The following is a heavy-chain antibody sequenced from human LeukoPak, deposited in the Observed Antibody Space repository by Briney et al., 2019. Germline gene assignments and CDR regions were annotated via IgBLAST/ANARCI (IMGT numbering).Heavy chain of an antibody. CDR1: GFTFSSYS. Sequence: PGGSLRLSCVASGFTFSSYSMNWVRQAPGKGLEWVYIYYADSVKGRFTISRDNAKNSLYLQMNSLRAEDTAVYYCARSCSGGSCYSGDYWGQGTLVTVSS. V-gene: IGHV3-21*01. D-gene: IGHD2-15*01. J-gene: IGHJ4*02. CDR2: I. CDR3: ARSCSGGSCYSGDY.